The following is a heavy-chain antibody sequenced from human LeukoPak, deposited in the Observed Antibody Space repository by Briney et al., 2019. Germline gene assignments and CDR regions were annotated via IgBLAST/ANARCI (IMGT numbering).Heavy chain of an antibody. D-gene: IGHD3-16*01. CDR2: IRSDGSNK. J-gene: IGHJ4*02. Sequence: GGSLRLSCAASGFTFSSYGMHWVRQAPGKGLEWVAFIRSDGSNKYYADSVKGRFTISRDNSKNTLYLQLNSLRAEDTAVYYCARVGASSLGFDYWGQGTLVTVSS. CDR1: GFTFSSYG. CDR3: ARVGASSLGFDY. V-gene: IGHV3-30*02.